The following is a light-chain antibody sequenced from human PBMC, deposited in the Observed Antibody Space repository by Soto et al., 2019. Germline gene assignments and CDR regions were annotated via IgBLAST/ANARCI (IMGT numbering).Light chain of an antibody. Sequence: DIELTQSPSSLSASVGDRVTITCRASQSISTFLNWYQHKRGKAPKLLIHGASSLQSGVPFRFTGSGPGTDFSLTISGLQPEDSATYYCQQSYSTLLSFGGGTKVEI. CDR1: QSISTF. V-gene: IGKV1-39*01. CDR2: GAS. J-gene: IGKJ4*01. CDR3: QQSYSTLLS.